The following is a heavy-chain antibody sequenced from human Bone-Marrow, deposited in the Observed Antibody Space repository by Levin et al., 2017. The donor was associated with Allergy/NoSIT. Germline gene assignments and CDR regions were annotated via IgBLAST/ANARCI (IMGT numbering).Heavy chain of an antibody. D-gene: IGHD1-7*01. J-gene: IGHJ4*02. CDR2: ISYTGTT. Sequence: SCTVSGASISSSLYFWGWVRQPPGEGLDWIGTISYTGTTYYNPSLKSRVTMSLDTSKNHFSLDLTSVTAADTAVYYCARRNYPYYFDSWGQGSLVTVSS. V-gene: IGHV4-39*02. CDR3: ARRNYPYYFDS. CDR1: GASISSSLYF.